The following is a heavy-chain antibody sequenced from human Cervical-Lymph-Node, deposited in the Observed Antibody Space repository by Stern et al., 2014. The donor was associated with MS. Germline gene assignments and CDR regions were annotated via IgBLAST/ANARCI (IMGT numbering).Heavy chain of an antibody. Sequence: QLVESGAEVQKPGSSVKVSCRASGGTFSSSDISWVRQAPGQGLEWMGGIIPIIGTANYAQKYQGRVTITADESTSTAYMELSSLRSEDTAIYYCALGGFGHYFEYWGQGTLVTVSS. D-gene: IGHD3-10*01. CDR1: GGTFSSSD. V-gene: IGHV1-69*01. CDR3: ALGGFGHYFEY. CDR2: IIPIIGTA. J-gene: IGHJ4*02.